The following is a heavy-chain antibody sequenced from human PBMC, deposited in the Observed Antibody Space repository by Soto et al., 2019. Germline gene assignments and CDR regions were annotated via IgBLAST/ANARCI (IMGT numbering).Heavy chain of an antibody. V-gene: IGHV4-34*01. D-gene: IGHD2-15*01. Sequence: SETLSLTCAVYGGSFSGYYWSWIRQPPGKGLEWIGEINYSGSTNYNPSLKSRVTISVDKSKNQFSLKLSSVTAADTAVYYCASVVVVAATVYYFDYWGQGTLVTVSS. CDR3: ASVVVVAATVYYFDY. CDR1: GGSFSGYY. CDR2: INYSGST. J-gene: IGHJ4*02.